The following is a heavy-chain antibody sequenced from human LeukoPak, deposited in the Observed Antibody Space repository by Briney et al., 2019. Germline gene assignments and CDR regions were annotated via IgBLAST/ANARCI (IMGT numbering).Heavy chain of an antibody. CDR1: GFTFTTNA. Sequence: PGGSLRLSCSASGFTFTTNAMTWVRQAPGKGLEGVSTIRGNGDRTHYADSVTGRFTISRDNSKNTLYLQMNSLRGEDSAIYYCAKGQELDDGVFDSWGQGTLVTVSS. V-gene: IGHV3-23*01. J-gene: IGHJ4*02. CDR3: AKGQELDDGVFDS. CDR2: IRGNGDRT. D-gene: IGHD1-1*01.